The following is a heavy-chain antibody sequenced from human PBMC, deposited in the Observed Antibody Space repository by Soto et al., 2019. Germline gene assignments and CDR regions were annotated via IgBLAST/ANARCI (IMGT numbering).Heavy chain of an antibody. CDR2: IWYDGSNK. CDR1: GFTFSSYG. D-gene: IGHD3-22*01. Sequence: PGGSLRLSCAASGFTFSSYGMHWVRQAPGKGLEWVAVIWYDGSNKYYADSVKGRFTISRDNSKNTLYLQMNSLRAEDTAVYYCARGSLYYYDSSGYYVDYWGQGTLVTVSS. V-gene: IGHV3-33*01. CDR3: ARGSLYYYDSSGYYVDY. J-gene: IGHJ4*02.